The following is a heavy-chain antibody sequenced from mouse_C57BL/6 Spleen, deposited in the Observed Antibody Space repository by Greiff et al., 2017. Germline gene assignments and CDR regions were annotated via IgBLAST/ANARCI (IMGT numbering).Heavy chain of an antibody. Sequence: EVQVVESGGGLVKPGGSLKLSCAASGFTFSDYGMHWVRQAPEKGLEWVAYISSGSSTIYYADTVKGRFTISRDNAKNTLFLQMTSLRSEDTAMYYCARDYGSSWAWFAYWGQGTLVTVSA. CDR2: ISSGSSTI. CDR3: ARDYGSSWAWFAY. V-gene: IGHV5-17*01. D-gene: IGHD1-1*01. J-gene: IGHJ3*01. CDR1: GFTFSDYG.